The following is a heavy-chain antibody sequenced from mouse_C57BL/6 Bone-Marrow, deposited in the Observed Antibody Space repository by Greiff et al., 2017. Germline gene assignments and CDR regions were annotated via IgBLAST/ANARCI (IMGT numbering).Heavy chain of an antibody. CDR1: GYTFTSYW. V-gene: IGHV1-69*01. J-gene: IGHJ2*01. CDR3: ARNGYYYGCFDY. D-gene: IGHD1-1*01. Sequence: QVQLQQPGAELVMPGASVKLSCKASGYTFTSYWMHWVKQRPGQGLEWIGEIDPSDSYTNYNQKFKGKSTLTVDKSSSTAYMQLSSLTSEDSAVYYCARNGYYYGCFDYWGQGTTLTVSS. CDR2: IDPSDSYT.